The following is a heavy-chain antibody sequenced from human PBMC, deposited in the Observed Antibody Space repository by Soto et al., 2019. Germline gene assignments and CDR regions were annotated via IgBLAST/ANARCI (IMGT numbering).Heavy chain of an antibody. V-gene: IGHV3-9*01. J-gene: IGHJ4*02. CDR1: GLTFDDYA. D-gene: IGHD6-19*01. CDR3: AKDWGSGGTYFFDH. CDR2: ISWDSDNI. Sequence: DVQLVESGGGLVQPGRSLRLSCVASGLTFDDYAMHWVRQSPGKGLEWVSGISWDSDNIAYADSVKGRFTISRDNAKNSLYLQMNSLRTEDTALYYCAKDWGSGGTYFFDHWGQGTLVTVSS.